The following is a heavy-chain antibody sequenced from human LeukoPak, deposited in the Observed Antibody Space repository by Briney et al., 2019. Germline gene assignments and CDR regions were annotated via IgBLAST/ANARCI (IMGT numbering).Heavy chain of an antibody. CDR3: ARVSDISVAAYFDY. CDR2: MNPNSGNT. V-gene: IGHV1-8*03. Sequence: ASVKVSCKASGYTFTSYDINWVRQATGQGLEWMGWMNPNSGNTGYAQKFQGRVTITRNTSISTAYMELSSLRAEDTALYYCARVSDISVAAYFDYWGQGTLVTVSS. CDR1: GYTFTSYD. D-gene: IGHD6-19*01. J-gene: IGHJ4*02.